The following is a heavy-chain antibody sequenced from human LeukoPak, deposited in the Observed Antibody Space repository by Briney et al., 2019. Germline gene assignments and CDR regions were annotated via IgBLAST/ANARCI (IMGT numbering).Heavy chain of an antibody. Sequence: GGSLKLSCAASGFTFSGSAMHWVRQASGKGLEWVGRIRSKANSYATAYAASVKGRFTISRDDSKNTAYLQMNSLKTEDTAVYYCARGGQLFNYWGQGTLVTVSS. D-gene: IGHD6-13*01. J-gene: IGHJ4*02. CDR1: GFTFSGSA. CDR2: IRSKANSYAT. CDR3: ARGGQLFNY. V-gene: IGHV3-73*01.